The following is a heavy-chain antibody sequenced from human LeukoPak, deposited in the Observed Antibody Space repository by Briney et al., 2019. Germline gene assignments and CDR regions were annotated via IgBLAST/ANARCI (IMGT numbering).Heavy chain of an antibody. V-gene: IGHV1-69-2*01. D-gene: IGHD6-13*01. CDR3: ARAVQQPCCWFDP. Sequence: ASVKVSCKVSGYTFTDYYMHWVQQAPGKGLEWMGLVDPEDGETIYAEKFQGRVTITADTSTDTAYMELSSLRSEDTAVYYCARAVQQPCCWFDPWGQGTLVTDSS. CDR2: VDPEDGET. J-gene: IGHJ5*02. CDR1: GYTFTDYY.